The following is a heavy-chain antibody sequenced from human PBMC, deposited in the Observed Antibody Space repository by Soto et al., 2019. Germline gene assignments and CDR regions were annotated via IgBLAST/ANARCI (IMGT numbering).Heavy chain of an antibody. D-gene: IGHD3-16*01. CDR3: AISQDRGGRTTFIY. CDR1: GFTFDDNA. CDR2: INWKSDI. J-gene: IGHJ4*02. V-gene: IGHV3-9*01. Sequence: GGALRLSCAVSGFTFDDNAMHWVRQAPEKGLEWVSGINWKSDIGYADSVKGRFTTSRDNAENSLYLQMNSLRAEDTALYYCAISQDRGGRTTFIYWGQGTQVTVSS.